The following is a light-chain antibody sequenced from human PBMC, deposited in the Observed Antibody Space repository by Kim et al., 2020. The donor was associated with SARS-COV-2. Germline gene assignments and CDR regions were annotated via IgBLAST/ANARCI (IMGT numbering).Light chain of an antibody. Sequence: SYELTQPPLVSVSQGQTASITCSGDKLGDKYACWYQQKPGQSPVLVIYQDSKRPSGIPERFSGSNSGNTATLTISGTQAMEEVDYYFQASDSSTAGVFGGGTQLTVL. CDR3: QASDSSTAGV. CDR1: KLGDKY. V-gene: IGLV3-1*01. J-gene: IGLJ2*01. CDR2: QDS.